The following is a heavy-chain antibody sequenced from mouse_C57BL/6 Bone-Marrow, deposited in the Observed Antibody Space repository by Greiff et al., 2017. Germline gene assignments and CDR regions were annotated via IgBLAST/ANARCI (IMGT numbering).Heavy chain of an antibody. V-gene: IGHV7-3*01. CDR3: ARYKLYYYAMDY. Sequence: EVMLVESGGGLVQPGGSLSLSCAASGFTFTDYYMSWVRQPPGKALEWLGFIRNKANGYTTEYSASVKGRFTISRDNSKSILYLQMNALRAEDSATYYCARYKLYYYAMDYWGQGTSVTVSA. CDR1: GFTFTDYY. CDR2: IRNKANGYTT. J-gene: IGHJ4*01.